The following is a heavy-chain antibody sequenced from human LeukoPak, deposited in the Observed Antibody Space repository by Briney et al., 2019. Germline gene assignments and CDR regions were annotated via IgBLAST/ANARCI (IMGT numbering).Heavy chain of an antibody. CDR3: AKATTLHQLLGPFDY. CDR1: GFTFSSYA. CDR2: ISGSGGST. J-gene: IGHJ4*02. Sequence: GGSLRLSCAASGFTFSSYAMSWVRQAPGKGLEWVSAISGSGGSTYYADSVKGRFTISRDNSKNTLYPQMNSLRAEDTAVYYCAKATTLHQLLGPFDYWGQGTLVTLSS. V-gene: IGHV3-23*01. D-gene: IGHD2-2*01.